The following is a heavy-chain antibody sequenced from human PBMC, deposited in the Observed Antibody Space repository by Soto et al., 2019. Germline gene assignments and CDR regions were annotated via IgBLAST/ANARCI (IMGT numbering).Heavy chain of an antibody. CDR1: GFTFSSYA. Sequence: QVQLVESGGGVVQPGRSLRLSCAASGFTFSSYAMHWVRQAPGKGLEWVAVISYDGSNKYYADSVKGLFTISRDNSKNTLYLQMNSLRAEDTAVYYCARYEYWFGDSSGYYGYWGQGTLVTVSS. J-gene: IGHJ4*02. D-gene: IGHD3-22*01. CDR2: ISYDGSNK. CDR3: ARYEYWFGDSSGYYGY. V-gene: IGHV3-30-3*01.